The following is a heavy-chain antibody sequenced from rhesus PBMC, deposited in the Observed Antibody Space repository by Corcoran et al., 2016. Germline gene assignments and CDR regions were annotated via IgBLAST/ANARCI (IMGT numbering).Heavy chain of an antibody. CDR2: IYGSSGST. CDR1: GGCISSNY. CDR3: ARNIAAGPLGY. V-gene: IGHV4-160*01. Sequence: QVQLQESGPGLVKPSETLSLTCAVSGGCISSNYRRWIRKPPGKGLEWIGYIYGSSGSTYYNPSLKSRVTISTDTSKNQFSLKLSSVTAADTAVYYCARNIAAGPLGYWGQGVLVTVSS. D-gene: IGHD6-13*01. J-gene: IGHJ4*01.